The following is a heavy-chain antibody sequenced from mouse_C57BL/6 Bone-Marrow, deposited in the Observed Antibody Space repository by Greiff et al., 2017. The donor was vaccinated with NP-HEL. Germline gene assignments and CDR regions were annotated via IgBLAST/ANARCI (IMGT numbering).Heavy chain of an antibody. CDR1: GYSFTGYF. V-gene: IGHV1-20*01. CDR2: IYPYNGDT. Sequence: EVQLQQPGPELVKPGDSVTISCRASGYSFTGYFMNWVMQSHGKSLEWIGRIYPYNGDTYYNQKFKGKATLTVDKYSSTAYMEIRSLTSEDSAVYYCATFGPWGQGTLVTVSA. J-gene: IGHJ3*01. CDR3: ATFGP.